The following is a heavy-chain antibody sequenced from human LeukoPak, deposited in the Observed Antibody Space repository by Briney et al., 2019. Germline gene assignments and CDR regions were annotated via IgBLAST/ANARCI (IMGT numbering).Heavy chain of an antibody. CDR1: GGSISSSSYY. CDR2: IYYSGST. J-gene: IGHJ3*02. CDR3: ARVEAYCSSTSCYAEDAFDI. D-gene: IGHD2-2*01. Sequence: SETLSLTCTVSGGSISSSSYYWSWIRQPPGKGLEWIGYIYYSGSTNYNPSLKSRVTISVDTSKNQFSLKLSSVTAADTAVYYCARVEAYCSSTSCYAEDAFDIWGQGTMVTVSS. V-gene: IGHV4-61*01.